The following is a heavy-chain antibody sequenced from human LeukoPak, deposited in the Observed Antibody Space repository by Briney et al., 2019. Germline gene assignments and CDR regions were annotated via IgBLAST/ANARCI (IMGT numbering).Heavy chain of an antibody. D-gene: IGHD1-14*01. CDR1: GFTFNNYA. J-gene: IGHJ6*02. V-gene: IGHV3-23*01. CDR3: AKVSGGGLYYDGMDV. CDR2: ISGSGGTT. Sequence: GGSLRLSCAAPGFTFNNYAMNWVRQAPGKGLEWVSVISGSGGTTYYADSVKGRFTISRDSSKNTLYLQMNSLRAEDTAVYYCAKVSGGGLYYDGMDVWGQGTTVTVSS.